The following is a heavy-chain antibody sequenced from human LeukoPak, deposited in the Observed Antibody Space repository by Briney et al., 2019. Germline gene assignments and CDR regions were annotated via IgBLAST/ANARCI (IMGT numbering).Heavy chain of an antibody. CDR2: IYSSGST. V-gene: IGHV4-4*07. Sequence: SETLSLTCTVSGGSINSFYWTWIRQPAGKGLEWIGHIYSSGSTNFNPSLKSRVTMSVDTSKNQFSLRLSSVTAADTAAYFCARENWRSKSIDFDSWGQGTLVTVSS. CDR3: ARENWRSKSIDFDS. CDR1: GGSINSFY. D-gene: IGHD6-6*01. J-gene: IGHJ4*02.